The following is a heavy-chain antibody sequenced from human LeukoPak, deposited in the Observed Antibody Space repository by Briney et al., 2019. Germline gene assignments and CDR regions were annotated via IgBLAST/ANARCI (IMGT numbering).Heavy chain of an antibody. V-gene: IGHV3-30*03. CDR2: ISYDGSNK. D-gene: IGHD5-12*01. J-gene: IGHJ4*02. Sequence: GGSLRLSCAASGFSFSSYDMHWVRQAPGKGLEWVAVISYDGSNKYYADSVKGRFTISRDNSKNTLYLQVNSLRAEDTAVYYCARDSPGYGGYSYWGQGTLVTVSS. CDR3: ARDSPGYGGYSY. CDR1: GFSFSSYD.